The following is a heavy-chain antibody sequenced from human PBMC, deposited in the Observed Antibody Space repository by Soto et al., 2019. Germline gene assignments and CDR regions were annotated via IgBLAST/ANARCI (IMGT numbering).Heavy chain of an antibody. D-gene: IGHD1-26*01. V-gene: IGHV2-5*02. Sequence: QITLKESGPTLVKPTQTLTLTCTFSGFSLSTSGVDVGWIRQPPGKALEWLALIYWDDDKRYNPSLKSRLTITKDTSKNQVVLTMTNLDPVDTATYCCAHSVSRYSGSLGDGFDIWGQGTMVTVSS. CDR1: GFSLSTSGVD. CDR2: IYWDDDK. CDR3: AHSVSRYSGSLGDGFDI. J-gene: IGHJ3*02.